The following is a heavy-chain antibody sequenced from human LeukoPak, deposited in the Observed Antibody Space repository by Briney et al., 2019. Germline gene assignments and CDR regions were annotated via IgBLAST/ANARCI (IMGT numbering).Heavy chain of an antibody. D-gene: IGHD1-7*01. CDR3: AKSFVATGTPKSPNNYYYYMDV. V-gene: IGHV3-23*01. Sequence: PGGSLRLSCAASGFTFSSYAMSWVRQAPGKGLEWVSAISGSGGSTYYADSVKGRFTISRDNSKNTLYLQMNSLRAEDTAVYSCAKSFVATGTPKSPNNYYYYMDVWGKGTTVTVSS. CDR1: GFTFSSYA. CDR2: ISGSGGST. J-gene: IGHJ6*03.